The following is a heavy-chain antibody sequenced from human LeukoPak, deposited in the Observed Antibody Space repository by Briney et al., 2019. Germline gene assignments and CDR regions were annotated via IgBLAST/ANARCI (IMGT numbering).Heavy chain of an antibody. CDR3: ARDISIAARRGSDY. CDR1: GYTFTGYY. D-gene: IGHD6-6*01. V-gene: IGHV1-2*02. Sequence: GASVKVSCKASGYTFTGYYMHWVRQAPGQGLEWMGWINPNSGGTNYAQKFQGRVTVTRDTSISTAYMELSRLRSDDTAVYYCARDISIAARRGSDYWGQGTLVTVSS. J-gene: IGHJ4*02. CDR2: INPNSGGT.